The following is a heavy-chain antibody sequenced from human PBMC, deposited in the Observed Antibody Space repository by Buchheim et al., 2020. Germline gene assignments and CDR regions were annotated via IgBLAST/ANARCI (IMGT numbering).Heavy chain of an antibody. Sequence: EVQLVESGGGLVQPGGSLRLSCAASGFTFSSYDMHWVRQATGKGLEWVSAIGTAGDTYYPGSVKVRFPISRENAKNSLYRQMNSLRAGDTAVYYCARGSTGITGTTPYDYWGQGTL. D-gene: IGHD1-7*01. V-gene: IGHV3-13*04. CDR1: GFTFSSYD. CDR2: IGTAGDT. J-gene: IGHJ4*02. CDR3: ARGSTGITGTTPYDY.